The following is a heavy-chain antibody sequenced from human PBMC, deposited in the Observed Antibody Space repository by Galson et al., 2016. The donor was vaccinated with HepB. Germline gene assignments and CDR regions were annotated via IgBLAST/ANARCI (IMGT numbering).Heavy chain of an antibody. Sequence: SLRLSCAASGFTFSSYWMHWVRQGPGKGLVWVSRINSDGSNTNYADTVKGRFTISRDNAKNTLYLRMNSLRAEDTAVYYCARGSSGTYPRAFDIWGQGTKVTVSS. CDR3: ARGSSGTYPRAFDI. CDR1: GFTFSSYW. J-gene: IGHJ3*02. D-gene: IGHD1-26*01. CDR2: INSDGSNT. V-gene: IGHV3-74*01.